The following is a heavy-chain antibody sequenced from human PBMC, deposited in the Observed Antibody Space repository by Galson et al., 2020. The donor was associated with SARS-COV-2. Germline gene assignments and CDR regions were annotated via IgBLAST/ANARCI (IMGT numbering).Heavy chain of an antibody. J-gene: IGHJ4*02. V-gene: IGHV3-13*01. Sequence: TGGSLRLSCVASGFTFDSYDMHWVRQATGKGLEWVSVIAIAGDTYYPASVKGRFTISRESAKNSLYLQMNSLRAGDTAVYYCARARPYYYGSGSFSYFDYWGQGTLVTVSS. CDR3: ARARPYYYGSGSFSYFDY. D-gene: IGHD3-10*01. CDR1: GFTFDSYD. CDR2: IAIAGDT.